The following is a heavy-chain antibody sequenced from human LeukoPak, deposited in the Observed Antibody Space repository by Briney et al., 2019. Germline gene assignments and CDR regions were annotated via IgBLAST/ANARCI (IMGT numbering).Heavy chain of an antibody. V-gene: IGHV1-69*06. CDR3: AREVCWELLNLECYFDY. CDR1: GGTFSSYA. Sequence: SVKVSCKASGGTFSSYAISWVRQAPGQGLEWMGGIIPIFGTANYAQKFQGRVTITADKSTSTAYMELSSLRAEDTAVYYCAREVCWELLNLECYFDYWGQGTLVTVSS. J-gene: IGHJ4*02. D-gene: IGHD1-26*01. CDR2: IIPIFGTA.